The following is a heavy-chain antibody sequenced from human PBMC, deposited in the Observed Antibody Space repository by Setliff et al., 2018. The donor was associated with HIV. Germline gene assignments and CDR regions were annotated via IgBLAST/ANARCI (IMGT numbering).Heavy chain of an antibody. V-gene: IGHV4-34*01. Sequence: PSETLSLTCAVYGGSFSAYYWSWIRQTPGKGLEWIGEINHSGGTNYNPSLKSRVTMSVDTSKNQFSLKLSSVTAADTAVYYCARVVLLWFGEFSYYFDYWGQGTLVTVSS. D-gene: IGHD3-10*01. CDR2: INHSGGT. CDR1: GGSFSAYY. J-gene: IGHJ4*02. CDR3: ARVVLLWFGEFSYYFDY.